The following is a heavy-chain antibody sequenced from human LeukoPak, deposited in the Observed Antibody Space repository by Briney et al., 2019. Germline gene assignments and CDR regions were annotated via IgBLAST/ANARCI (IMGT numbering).Heavy chain of an antibody. J-gene: IGHJ4*02. Sequence: GGSLRLSCAASGFTFSSYAMSWVRQAPGKGLEWVSAISGSGGSTYYADSVKGRFTISRDNSKNTLYLQMNSLRAEDTAVCYCAKIEGTYYDFWSGYYTFDYWGQGTLVTVSS. D-gene: IGHD3-3*01. V-gene: IGHV3-23*01. CDR2: ISGSGGST. CDR3: AKIEGTYYDFWSGYYTFDY. CDR1: GFTFSSYA.